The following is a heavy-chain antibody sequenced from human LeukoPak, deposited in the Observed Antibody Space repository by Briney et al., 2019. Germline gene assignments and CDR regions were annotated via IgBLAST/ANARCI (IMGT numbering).Heavy chain of an antibody. V-gene: IGHV3-7*01. CDR1: GFTFRNYW. D-gene: IGHD6-6*01. CDR3: AREPSPYSSSRRLYFQH. Sequence: GGSLRPSCAASGFTFRNYWMSWVRQAPGKGLEWVANINQDGSEKYYVDSVKGRFTISRDNAKNSLFLQMSSLRAEDTAVYYCAREPSPYSSSRRLYFQHWGQGTLVTVSS. J-gene: IGHJ1*01. CDR2: INQDGSEK.